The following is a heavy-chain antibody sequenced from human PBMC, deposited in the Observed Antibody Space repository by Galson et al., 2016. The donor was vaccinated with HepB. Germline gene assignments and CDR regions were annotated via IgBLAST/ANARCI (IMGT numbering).Heavy chain of an antibody. CDR2: ISSNGNTM. J-gene: IGHJ6*02. CDR3: ARVADTALIMTFYYYAMDV. D-gene: IGHD5-18*01. Sequence: SLRLSCAASGFTFTDYYMTWIRQAPGKGLEWLSIISSNGNTMHYTDSVQGRFTISRDNARSSLYLQMNNLRADDTAVYYCARVADTALIMTFYYYAMDVWGQGTTVSVSS. CDR1: GFTFTDYY. V-gene: IGHV3-11*01.